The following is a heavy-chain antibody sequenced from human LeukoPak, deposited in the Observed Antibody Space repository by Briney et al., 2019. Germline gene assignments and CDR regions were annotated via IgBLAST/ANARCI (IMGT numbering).Heavy chain of an antibody. Sequence: SVKVSCKASGGTFSSYAISWVRQAPGQGLEWMGRIIPILGIANYAQKFQGRVTITADKSTSTAYMELSSLRSEDTAVYYCASDGQWPPWFDYWGQGTLVTVSS. J-gene: IGHJ4*02. V-gene: IGHV1-69*04. CDR3: ASDGQWPPWFDY. D-gene: IGHD6-19*01. CDR2: IIPILGIA. CDR1: GGTFSSYA.